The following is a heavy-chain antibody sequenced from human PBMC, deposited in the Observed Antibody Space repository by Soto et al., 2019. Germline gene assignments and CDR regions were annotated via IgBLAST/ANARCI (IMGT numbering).Heavy chain of an antibody. V-gene: IGHV3-23*01. CDR2: ISGSGGSS. Sequence: GGSLRLSCAAAGFAFSTYAMTWVRQAPGKGLEWVSVISGSGGSSYYAASVKGRFTISRDNSKNTLFLQMNGLRAEDTAVYYCAKVTKRAAAGRYEYYKYGMDVWGQGTTVTVSS. D-gene: IGHD6-13*01. J-gene: IGHJ6*02. CDR1: GFAFSTYA. CDR3: AKVTKRAAAGRYEYYKYGMDV.